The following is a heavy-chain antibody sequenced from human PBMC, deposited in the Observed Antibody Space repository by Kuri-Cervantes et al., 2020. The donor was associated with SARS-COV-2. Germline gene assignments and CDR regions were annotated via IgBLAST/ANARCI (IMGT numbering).Heavy chain of an antibody. CDR1: GYTFTSYD. V-gene: IGHV1-8*03. CDR2: MNPDSGNT. J-gene: IGHJ4*02. D-gene: IGHD3-10*01. Sequence: ASVKVSCKASGYTFTSYDINWVRQATGQGLEWMGWMNPDSGNTGYAQKFQGRLTITRDTSISTAYMELSSLRSEDTAVYYCVRGRGYYGSETYYNNFDYWGQGTLVTVSS. CDR3: VRGRGYYGSETYYNNFDY.